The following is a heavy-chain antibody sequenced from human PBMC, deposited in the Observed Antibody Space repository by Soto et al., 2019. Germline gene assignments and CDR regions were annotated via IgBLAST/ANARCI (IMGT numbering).Heavy chain of an antibody. D-gene: IGHD6-19*01. V-gene: IGHV4-59*01. CDR2: IYYSGST. J-gene: IGHJ6*02. Sequence: SETLSLTCTVSGGSISSYYWSWIRQPPGKGLEWIGYIYYSGSTNYNPSLKSRVTISVDTSKNQFSLKLSSVTAADTAVYYCARWGQWLESHYGMDVWGQGNKV. CDR3: ARWGQWLESHYGMDV. CDR1: GGSISSYY.